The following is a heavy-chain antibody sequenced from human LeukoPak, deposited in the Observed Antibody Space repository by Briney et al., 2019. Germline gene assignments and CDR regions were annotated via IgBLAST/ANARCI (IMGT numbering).Heavy chain of an antibody. V-gene: IGHV3-21*01. CDR1: GFTFSSYS. D-gene: IGHD3-22*01. CDR3: ARDLFFEYYYDSSGQGI. CDR2: ISSSSSYI. J-gene: IGHJ3*02. Sequence: GGSLRLSCAASGFTFSSYSMNWVRQAPGKGLEWVSSISSSSSYIYYADSVKGRFTISRDNAKNSLYLQMNSLRAEDTAVYYCARDLFFEYYYDSSGQGIWGQGTMVTVSS.